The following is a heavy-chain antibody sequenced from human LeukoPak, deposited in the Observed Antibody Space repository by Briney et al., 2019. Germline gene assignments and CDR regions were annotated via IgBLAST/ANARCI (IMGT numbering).Heavy chain of an antibody. J-gene: IGHJ4*02. V-gene: IGHV1-2*02. CDR1: GYTFTGKF. CDR3: ARDREGLAYFDY. D-gene: IGHD3/OR15-3a*01. Sequence: ASVKVSCEASGYTFTGKFIHWVRQAPGQGLEWMGWIDPNSGGTDYAQKFRGRVTMTRDTSTSTAYMDLSSLISDDTAVYCCARDREGLAYFDYWGQGTLVTVSS. CDR2: IDPNSGGT.